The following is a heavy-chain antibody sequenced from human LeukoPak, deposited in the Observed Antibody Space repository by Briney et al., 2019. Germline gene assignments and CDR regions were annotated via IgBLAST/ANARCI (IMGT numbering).Heavy chain of an antibody. V-gene: IGHV3-30*18. Sequence: PGGSLRLSWAASGFTFSSYGMHWVRQAPGKGLEWVAVISYDGSNKYYADSVKGRFTISRDNSKNTLYLQMNSLRAEDTAVYYCAKDGHREKTVTTDFQHWGQGTLVTVSS. J-gene: IGHJ1*01. D-gene: IGHD4-17*01. CDR2: ISYDGSNK. CDR3: AKDGHREKTVTTDFQH. CDR1: GFTFSSYG.